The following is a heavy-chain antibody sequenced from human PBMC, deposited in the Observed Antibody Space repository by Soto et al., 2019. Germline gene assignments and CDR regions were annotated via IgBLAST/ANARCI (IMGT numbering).Heavy chain of an antibody. J-gene: IGHJ5*02. V-gene: IGHV4-4*02. Sequence: SETLSLTCAVSGGSISSSNWWSWVRQPPGKGLEWIGEINHSGGTNHNPSLKSRVTMSVDTSKNQFSLKLSSVTAADTAVYYCARRLKYCNGGYCSYNWLDPWGQGILVTVSS. CDR2: INHSGGT. D-gene: IGHD2-15*01. CDR1: GGSISSSNW. CDR3: ARRLKYCNGGYCSYNWLDP.